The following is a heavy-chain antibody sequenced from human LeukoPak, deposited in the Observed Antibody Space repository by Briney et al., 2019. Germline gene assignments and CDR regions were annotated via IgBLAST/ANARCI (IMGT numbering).Heavy chain of an antibody. CDR1: GYTFTSYY. V-gene: IGHV1-46*01. J-gene: IGHJ4*02. Sequence: ASVKVSCKASGYTFTSYYMHWVRQARGQGLEWMGLINPTGGSTGYAQKFQGRVTITRNTSISTAYMELSSLRSEDTAVYYCARRKYSAYDLFDYWGQGTLVTVSS. D-gene: IGHD5-12*01. CDR2: INPTGGST. CDR3: ARRKYSAYDLFDY.